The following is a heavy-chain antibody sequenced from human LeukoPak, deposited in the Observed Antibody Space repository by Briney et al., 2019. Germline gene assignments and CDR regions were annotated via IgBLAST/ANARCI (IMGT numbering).Heavy chain of an antibody. CDR2: INHSGST. J-gene: IGHJ5*02. V-gene: IGHV4-34*01. CDR3: ARAGIAAAGLISWFDP. Sequence: SETLSLTCAVYGGSFSGYYWSWIRQPPGKGLEWIGEINHSGSTNYNPSLKSRVTISVDTSKSQFSLKLSSVTAADTAVYYCARAGIAAAGLISWFDPWGQGTLVTVSS. D-gene: IGHD6-13*01. CDR1: GGSFSGYY.